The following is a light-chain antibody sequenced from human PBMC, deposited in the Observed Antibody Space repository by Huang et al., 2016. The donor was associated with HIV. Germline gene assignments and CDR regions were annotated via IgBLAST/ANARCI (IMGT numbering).Light chain of an antibody. Sequence: EIVLTQSPATLSLSPGERATLSCRASQSVSSYLAWYQQKPGQAPRLLIYDASNRATGIPARFSGSGSRTDFTLTISSLEPEDFAVYSCQQRSNWPPTFGGGTKVEIK. J-gene: IGKJ4*01. CDR1: QSVSSY. V-gene: IGKV3-11*01. CDR2: DAS. CDR3: QQRSNWPPT.